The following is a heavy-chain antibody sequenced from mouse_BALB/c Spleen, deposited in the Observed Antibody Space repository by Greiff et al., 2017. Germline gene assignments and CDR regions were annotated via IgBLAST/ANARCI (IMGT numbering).Heavy chain of an antibody. CDR2: INPYNDGT. CDR1: GYTFTSYV. Sequence: VHVKQSGPELVKPGASVKMSCKASGYTFTSYVMHWVKQKPGQGLEWIGYINPYNDGTKYNEKFKGKATLTSDKSSSTAYMELSSLTSEDSAVYYCARGGSSGNYYAMDYWGQGTSVTVSS. CDR3: ARGGSSGNYYAMDY. V-gene: IGHV1-14*01. D-gene: IGHD1-1*01. J-gene: IGHJ4*01.